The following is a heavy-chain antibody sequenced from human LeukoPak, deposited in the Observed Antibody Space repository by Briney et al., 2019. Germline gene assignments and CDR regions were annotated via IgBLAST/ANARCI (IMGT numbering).Heavy chain of an antibody. CDR2: INHNGNVN. CDR1: GFTFSSYS. J-gene: IGHJ6*02. Sequence: GGSLRLPCAASGFTFSSYSMNWARQAPGKGLEWVASINHNGNVNYYVDSVKGRFTISRDNAKNSLYLQMSNLRAEDTAVYFCARGGGLDVWGQGATVTVSS. V-gene: IGHV3-7*03. CDR3: ARGGGLDV. D-gene: IGHD3-16*01.